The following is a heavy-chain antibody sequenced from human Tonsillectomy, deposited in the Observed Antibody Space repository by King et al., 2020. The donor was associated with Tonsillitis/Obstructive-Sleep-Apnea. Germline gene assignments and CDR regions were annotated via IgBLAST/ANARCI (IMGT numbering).Heavy chain of an antibody. CDR1: GFTFSSYA. D-gene: IGHD3-3*01. J-gene: IGHJ4*02. CDR3: ATPDGYYDFWSGYYIAY. CDR2: ISGSGGST. Sequence: VQLVESGGGLVQPGGSLRLSCAASGFTFSSYAMSWVRQAPGKGLEWVSVISGSGGSTYYADSVKGRFTISRDNSKNTLYLQMNSLTAEDTAVYYCATPDGYYDFWSGYYIAYWGQGTLVTVSS. V-gene: IGHV3-23*04.